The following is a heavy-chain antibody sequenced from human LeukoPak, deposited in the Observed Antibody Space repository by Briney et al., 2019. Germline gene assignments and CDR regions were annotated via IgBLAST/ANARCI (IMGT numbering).Heavy chain of an antibody. Sequence: GGSLRLSRAASGFTFSSYGMHWVRQAPGKGLEWVAVISYDGSNKYYADSVKGRFTISRDNSKNTLYLQMNSLRAEDTAVYYCAKGVYCTGGVCYTGPFDYWGQGTLVTVSS. V-gene: IGHV3-30*18. J-gene: IGHJ4*02. CDR2: ISYDGSNK. CDR1: GFTFSSYG. D-gene: IGHD2-8*02. CDR3: AKGVYCTGGVCYTGPFDY.